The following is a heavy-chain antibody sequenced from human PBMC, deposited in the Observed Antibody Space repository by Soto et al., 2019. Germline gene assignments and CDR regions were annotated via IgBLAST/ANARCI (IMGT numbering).Heavy chain of an antibody. CDR3: ATLGGDGYNSNYYYGMDV. CDR2: IHYSGST. Sequence: SETLSLTCTVSGDSISSYYWGWIRRPPGKGLEWMGYIHYSGSTNYNPSLKSRVTISVDTPKNQFSLKVNSMTAADTAMYYCATLGGDGYNSNYYYGMDVWRQGTTVTVSS. D-gene: IGHD3-16*01. V-gene: IGHV4-59*01. CDR1: GDSISSYY. J-gene: IGHJ6*02.